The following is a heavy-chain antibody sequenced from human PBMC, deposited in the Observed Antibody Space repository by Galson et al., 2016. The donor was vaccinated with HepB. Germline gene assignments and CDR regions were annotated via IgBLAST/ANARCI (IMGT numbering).Heavy chain of an antibody. Sequence: SLRLSCAASGFTFGDYAMSWFRQAPGRGLEWVGFITSKPYGGTREYAASVKGRFTISRDDSENIAYLQMNSLKTEDTAVYYCLAVAGRGDAFDIWGQGTMVTVSS. CDR3: LAVAGRGDAFDI. CDR2: ITSKPYGGTR. J-gene: IGHJ3*02. D-gene: IGHD6-19*01. CDR1: GFTFGDYA. V-gene: IGHV3-49*03.